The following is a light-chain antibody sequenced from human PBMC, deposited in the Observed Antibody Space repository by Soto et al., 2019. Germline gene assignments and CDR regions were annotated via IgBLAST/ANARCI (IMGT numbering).Light chain of an antibody. J-gene: IGKJ1*01. CDR2: GES. V-gene: IGKV3-20*01. Sequence: EIVLTQSPGTLSLSPGDSATLFCRASQSVTNSQLAWYQQKTGQAPRLLIFGESSRATGIPDRFSGSGSGTDFTLTIARLEPEDFAVYYCQQWARSPRTFGRGTKVDIK. CDR1: QSVTNSQ. CDR3: QQWARSPRT.